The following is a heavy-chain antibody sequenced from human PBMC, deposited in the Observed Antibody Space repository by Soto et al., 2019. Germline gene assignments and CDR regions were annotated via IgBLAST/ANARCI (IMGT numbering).Heavy chain of an antibody. D-gene: IGHD4-17*01. CDR2: INAGNGNT. CDR1: GYTFTSYA. Sequence: ASVKVSCKASGYTFTSYAMHWVRQAPGQRLEWMGWINAGNGNTKYSQKFQGRVTITRDTSASTAYMELSSLRSEDTAVYYCARAKKAATVTTGYIAFILGGKGKMVTVPS. J-gene: IGHJ3*01. V-gene: IGHV1-3*01. CDR3: ARAKKAATVTTGYIAFIL.